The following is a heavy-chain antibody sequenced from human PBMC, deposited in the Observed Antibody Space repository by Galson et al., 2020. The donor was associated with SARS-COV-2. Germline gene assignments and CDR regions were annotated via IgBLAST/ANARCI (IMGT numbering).Heavy chain of an antibody. Sequence: SETLSLTCTVSGGSISSRNDYWGWIRQPPGKGLEWIGSIYYSGSTYYNPSLKSRVTMSVDTSKNQFSLKLSSVTAADTAVYYCARHVDIWSGGLFDSWGQVTLVTVSS. CDR3: ARHVDIWSGGLFDS. D-gene: IGHD3-3*01. V-gene: IGHV4-39*01. CDR2: IYYSGST. CDR1: GGSISSRNDY. J-gene: IGHJ4*02.